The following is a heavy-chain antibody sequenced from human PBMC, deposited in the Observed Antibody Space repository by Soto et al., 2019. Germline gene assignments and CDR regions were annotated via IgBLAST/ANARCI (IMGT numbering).Heavy chain of an antibody. CDR2: IYYSGST. CDR3: ASAMGLTVASFGDAFDY. D-gene: IGHD4-17*01. J-gene: IGHJ3*02. CDR1: GGSISSSSYY. Sequence: QLQVQESGPGLVKPSETLSLTCTVSGGSISSSSYYWGWIRQPPGKGLEWIGSIYYSGSTYYNPSLKSRVTISVDTSKNQFSLKLSSVTAADTAVYYCASAMGLTVASFGDAFDYLGPRDNGHRLV. V-gene: IGHV4-39*01.